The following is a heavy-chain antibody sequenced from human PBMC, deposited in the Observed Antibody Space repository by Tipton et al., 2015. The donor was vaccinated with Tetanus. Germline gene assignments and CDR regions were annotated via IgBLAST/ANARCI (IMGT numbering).Heavy chain of an antibody. D-gene: IGHD3-9*01. Sequence: QLVQSGVEVKKPGESLKISCKPSGYDFTIYWIGWVRLTPGKGLEWMGVINPTDYQTSYNPSFEGHVTISADRSITTAYLQWNSLQTSDTAMYFCARRRSAILSGSHHWYFDIWGRGTLVTVSS. J-gene: IGHJ2*01. CDR1: GYDFTIYW. V-gene: IGHV5-51*01. CDR3: ARRRSAILSGSHHWYFDI. CDR2: INPTDYQT.